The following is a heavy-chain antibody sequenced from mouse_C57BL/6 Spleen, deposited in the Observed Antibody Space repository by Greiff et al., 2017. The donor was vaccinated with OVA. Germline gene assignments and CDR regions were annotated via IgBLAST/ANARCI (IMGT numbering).Heavy chain of an antibody. CDR1: GYSITSGYY. D-gene: IGHD1-1*01. V-gene: IGHV3-6*01. CDR2: ISYDGSN. Sequence: EVQLQQSGPGLVKPSQSLSLTCSVTGYSITSGYYWNWIRQLPGNKLEWMGYISYDGSNNYNPSLKNRTSITRDTSTNQFFLKLNSVTTEDTATWYCARSLLRGYFDDWGQGTTLTVSS. J-gene: IGHJ2*01. CDR3: ARSLLRGYFDD.